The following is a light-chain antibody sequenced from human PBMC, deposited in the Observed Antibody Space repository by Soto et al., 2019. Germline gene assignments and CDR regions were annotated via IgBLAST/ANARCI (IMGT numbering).Light chain of an antibody. Sequence: QSVLTQPASVPGSPGQSITISCTGTSSDVGGYNYVSWYQHHPGKAPRLMIYEVSNRPSGVSDRFSGSKSGNTASLTISGLLAEDEADYYCSSYTSINTYVFGTGTKVTVL. CDR1: SSDVGGYNY. CDR3: SSYTSINTYV. J-gene: IGLJ1*01. V-gene: IGLV2-14*01. CDR2: EVS.